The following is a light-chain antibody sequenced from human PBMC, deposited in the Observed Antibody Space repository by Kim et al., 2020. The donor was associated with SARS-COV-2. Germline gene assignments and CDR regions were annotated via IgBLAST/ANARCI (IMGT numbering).Light chain of an antibody. Sequence: ASVKLTCPLRSGHRNYAIAWHQQQPGKGPRYLMKLNSDGSHSKGDGIPDRFSGSSSGAERYLTISSLQSEDEADYYCQTWGTGILVFGGGTQLTVL. V-gene: IGLV4-69*01. CDR1: SGHRNYA. CDR3: QTWGTGILV. CDR2: LNSDGSH. J-gene: IGLJ3*02.